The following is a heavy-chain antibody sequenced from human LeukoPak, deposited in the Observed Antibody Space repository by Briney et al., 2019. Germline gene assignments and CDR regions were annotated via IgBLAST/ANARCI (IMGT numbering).Heavy chain of an antibody. CDR1: GFTFSSYS. V-gene: IGHV3-21*01. J-gene: IGHJ6*02. CDR2: ISSSSNYI. D-gene: IGHD3-16*01. Sequence: GGSLRLSCAASGFTFSSYSMNWARQAPGKGLEWVSSISSSSNYIYYADSVKGRFTISRDNAKNSLYLQMNSLRAEDTAVYYCAREDYVWPSGDYGMDVWGQGTTVTVSS. CDR3: AREDYVWPSGDYGMDV.